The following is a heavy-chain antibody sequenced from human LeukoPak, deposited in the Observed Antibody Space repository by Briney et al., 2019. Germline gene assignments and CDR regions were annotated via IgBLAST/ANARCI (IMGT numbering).Heavy chain of an antibody. J-gene: IGHJ5*02. CDR2: IIPIFGTA. CDR3: ARGGRYCSSTSCPYSTFDP. CDR1: GGTFSSYA. Sequence: GASVKVSCKASGGTFSSYAISWVRQAPGQGLEWMGRIIPIFGTANYAQKFQGRVTITADKSTSTAYMELSSLRSEDTAVNCCARGGRYCSSTSCPYSTFDPWGRGTLVTVSS. V-gene: IGHV1-69*06. D-gene: IGHD2-2*01.